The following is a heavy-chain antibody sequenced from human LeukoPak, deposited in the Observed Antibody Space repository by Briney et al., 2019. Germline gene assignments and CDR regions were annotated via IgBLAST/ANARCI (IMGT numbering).Heavy chain of an antibody. J-gene: IGHJ4*02. CDR3: AKGHTYGMI. CDR1: GFTFSDYY. CDR2: ISSSGTTM. Sequence: GGSLRLSCAASGFTFSDYYMSWIRQTPGKGLEWLSDISSSGTTMEYAKSVKGRFTISRDNAKDSPYLQMNSLEVEDTAVYYCAKGHTYGMIWGQGTLVSVSS. D-gene: IGHD3-10*01. V-gene: IGHV3-11*01.